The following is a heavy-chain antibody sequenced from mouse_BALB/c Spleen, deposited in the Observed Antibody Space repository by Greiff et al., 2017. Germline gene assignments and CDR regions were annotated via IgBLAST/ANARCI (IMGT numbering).Heavy chain of an antibody. CDR3: ARAMISYAMDY. Sequence: EVQLVESGGGLVKPGGSLKLSCAASGFTFSSYAMSWVRQTPEKRLEWVASISSGGSTYYPDSVKGRFTISRDNARNILYLQMSSLRSEDTAMYYCARAMISYAMDYWGQGTSVTVSS. CDR2: ISSGGST. CDR1: GFTFSSYA. J-gene: IGHJ4*01. V-gene: IGHV5-6-5*01. D-gene: IGHD2-3*01.